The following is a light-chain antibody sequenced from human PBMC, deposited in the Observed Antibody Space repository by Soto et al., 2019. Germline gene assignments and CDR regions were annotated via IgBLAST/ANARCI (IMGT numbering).Light chain of an antibody. J-gene: IGKJ2*01. Sequence: DIQMTQTPSTLSASVGDRVTITCRASQSISSWLAWYQQKPGKAPNLLIYKASTLESGVPSRFSGSGSGTAITLTISSLQPDDFATYYCQQYNSYSPRYTFGQGTKLEIK. CDR2: KAS. CDR1: QSISSW. V-gene: IGKV1-5*03. CDR3: QQYNSYSPRYT.